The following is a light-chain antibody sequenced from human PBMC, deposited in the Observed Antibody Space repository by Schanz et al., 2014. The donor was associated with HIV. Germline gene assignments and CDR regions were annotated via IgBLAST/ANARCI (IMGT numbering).Light chain of an antibody. CDR3: SSKATGGRAPFV. CDR1: NSDIGGHDY. Sequence: QSALTQPATVSGSPGQSITVSCTGTNSDIGGHDYVSWYQQHPDKAPKLMIFEASKRPSGVSARFSASKTGETASLTISGLQAEDEADYYCSSKATGGRAPFVFGGGTKLTVL. CDR2: EAS. V-gene: IGLV2-14*01. J-gene: IGLJ2*01.